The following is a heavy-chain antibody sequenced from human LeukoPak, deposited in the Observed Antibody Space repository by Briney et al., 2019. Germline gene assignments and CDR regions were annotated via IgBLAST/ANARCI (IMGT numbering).Heavy chain of an antibody. CDR2: IKQDGSEK. CDR1: GFSFSNYW. CDR3: ARGPAAGNLLGF. Sequence: GGSLRLSCAASGFSFSNYWMSWVRQAPGKGLEWVANIKQDGSEKYYVDSVKGRFTISRENAKNSVSLQMNSLRAEDTAVYYCARGPAAGNLLGFWGQRTLVTVSS. J-gene: IGHJ4*02. D-gene: IGHD6-19*01. V-gene: IGHV3-7*01.